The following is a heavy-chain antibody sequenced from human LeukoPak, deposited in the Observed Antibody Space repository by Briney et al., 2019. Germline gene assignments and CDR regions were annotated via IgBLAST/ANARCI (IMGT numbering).Heavy chain of an antibody. D-gene: IGHD3-10*01. CDR1: GGSISSNDYY. V-gene: IGHV4-30-4*01. Sequence: SQTLSLTCTVSGGSISSNDYYWSWIRQPPGKGLEWIGYIYYSGSTYYNPSLKSRVTISVDTSKNQFSLKLSSVTAADTAVYYCARGGVINLLYYYYGMDVWGKGTTVTVSS. CDR3: ARGGVINLLYYYYGMDV. J-gene: IGHJ6*04. CDR2: IYYSGST.